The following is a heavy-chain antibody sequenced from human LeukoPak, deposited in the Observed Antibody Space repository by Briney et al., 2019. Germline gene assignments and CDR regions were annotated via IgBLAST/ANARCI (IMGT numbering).Heavy chain of an antibody. D-gene: IGHD3-22*01. CDR2: IIPIFGTA. Sequence: ASVKVSCKASGGTFSSYAISWVRQAPGQGLEWMGGIIPIFGTANYAQKFQGRVTITADESTSTAYMELSSLRSEDTAVYYCAGIHHNGYNSDYWGQGTLVTVSS. CDR3: AGIHHNGYNSDY. CDR1: GGTFSSYA. V-gene: IGHV1-69*13. J-gene: IGHJ4*02.